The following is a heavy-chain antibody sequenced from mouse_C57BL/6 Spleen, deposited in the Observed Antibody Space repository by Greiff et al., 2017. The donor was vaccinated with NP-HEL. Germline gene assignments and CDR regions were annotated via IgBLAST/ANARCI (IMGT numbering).Heavy chain of an antibody. V-gene: IGHV1-82*01. CDR1: GYAFSSSW. Sequence: QVQLQQSGPELVKPGASVKISCKASGYAFSSSWMNWVKQRPGKGLEWIGRIYPGDGDTNYNGKFKGKATLTADKSSSTAYMQLSSLTSEDSAVYFCANLYYDYDGAWFAYWGQGTLVTVSA. J-gene: IGHJ3*01. D-gene: IGHD2-4*01. CDR3: ANLYYDYDGAWFAY. CDR2: IYPGDGDT.